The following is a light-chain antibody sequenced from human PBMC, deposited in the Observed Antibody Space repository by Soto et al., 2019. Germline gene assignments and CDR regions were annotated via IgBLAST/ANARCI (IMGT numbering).Light chain of an antibody. V-gene: IGKV3-15*01. J-gene: IGKJ3*01. CDR1: QRVSSS. CDR3: HQYNNWPPFT. Sequence: EIGMTQSPATLSVSPGERVTLSCRARQRVSSSLSWYQQKPGHAPRLHIYGASTMATGIPARFSGSGSGTEFTLTISILQSEDFAVYYCHQYNNWPPFTFGPGTKVDIK. CDR2: GAS.